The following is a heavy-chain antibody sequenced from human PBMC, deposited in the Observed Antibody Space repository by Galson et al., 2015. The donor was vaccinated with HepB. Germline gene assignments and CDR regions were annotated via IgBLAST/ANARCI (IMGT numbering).Heavy chain of an antibody. D-gene: IGHD3-22*01. CDR1: GFTFSNYN. CDR2: ISSSSTTI. V-gene: IGHV3-48*02. J-gene: IGHJ4*02. Sequence: SLRLSCAASGFTFSNYNMNWVRQAPGKGLEWVSYISSSSTTIYYTDSVKGRFTISRDNAKNSLYLQMNSLRDEDTAIYYCAATMIALDNWGQGTLVTVSS. CDR3: AATMIALDN.